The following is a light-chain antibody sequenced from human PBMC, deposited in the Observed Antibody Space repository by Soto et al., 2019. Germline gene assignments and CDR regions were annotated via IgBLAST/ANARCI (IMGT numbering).Light chain of an antibody. J-gene: IGKJ2*01. CDR3: QQSGSSPPYT. CDR1: QSVSSSY. CDR2: GAS. Sequence: EIVLTQSPGTLSLSPGERATLSCRASQSVSSSYSALYQQKPGQAPRLLIYGASNRATGIPDRFSGSGSVSDFTLTISRLEPEDFAVYYCQQSGSSPPYTFGQGPKLQIK. V-gene: IGKV3-20*01.